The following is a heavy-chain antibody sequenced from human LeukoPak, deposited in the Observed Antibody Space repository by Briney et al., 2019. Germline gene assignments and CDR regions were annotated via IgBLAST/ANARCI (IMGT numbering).Heavy chain of an antibody. D-gene: IGHD2-15*01. Sequence: GGSLRLSCAASGFTVSSNYMSWVRQAPGKGLEWVSVIYSGDSTDYADSVKGRFTISRDNSKNTLYLQMNSLRAEDTAVYYCAGRYCSGGSCYSGAFSWGQGTLVTVSS. CDR2: IYSGDST. V-gene: IGHV3-53*01. J-gene: IGHJ5*02. CDR1: GFTVSSNY. CDR3: AGRYCSGGSCYSGAFS.